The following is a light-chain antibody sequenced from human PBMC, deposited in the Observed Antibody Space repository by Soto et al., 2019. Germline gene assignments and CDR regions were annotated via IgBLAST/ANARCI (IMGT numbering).Light chain of an antibody. CDR2: GNN. CDR3: QSYDSSLSGYVV. Sequence: QSVLTQPPSVSGAPGQRVTISCTGSSSNVGGGYDVHWYQQLPGTAPKLLIYGNNNRPSGVPDRFSGSKSGTSASLAITGLQAEDEADYYCQSYDSSLSGYVVFGGGTKLTAL. J-gene: IGLJ2*01. CDR1: SSNVGGGYD. V-gene: IGLV1-40*01.